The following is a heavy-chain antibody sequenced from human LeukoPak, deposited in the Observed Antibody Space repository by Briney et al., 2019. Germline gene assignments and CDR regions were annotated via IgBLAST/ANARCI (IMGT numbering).Heavy chain of an antibody. CDR3: AYCSSTSCRRSQYYYYYGMDV. D-gene: IGHD2-2*01. V-gene: IGHV3-30-3*01. Sequence: PGGSLRLSCAASGFTFSSYAMHWVRQAPGKGLEWVAVISYDGSNKYYADSVKGRFTISRDNSKNTLYLQMNSLRAEDTAVYYCAYCSSTSCRRSQYYYYYGMDVWGQGTTVTVSS. CDR1: GFTFSSYA. CDR2: ISYDGSNK. J-gene: IGHJ6*02.